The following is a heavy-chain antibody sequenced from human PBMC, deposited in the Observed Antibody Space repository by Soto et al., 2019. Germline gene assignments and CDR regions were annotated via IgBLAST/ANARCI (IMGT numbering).Heavy chain of an antibody. Sequence: EVQLLESGGGLVQPGGSLRLSCAASGFTFSTYAMSWVRQAPGEGLQWVSGIGDSGGSTYYADSVKGRFTISRDNSKKTLYQQINCLRAEDAAVYYCAKDHWGFSSPELDSWGQGILVTVSS. CDR3: AKDHWGFSSPELDS. J-gene: IGHJ4*02. V-gene: IGHV3-23*01. D-gene: IGHD6-6*01. CDR1: GFTFSTYA. CDR2: IGDSGGST.